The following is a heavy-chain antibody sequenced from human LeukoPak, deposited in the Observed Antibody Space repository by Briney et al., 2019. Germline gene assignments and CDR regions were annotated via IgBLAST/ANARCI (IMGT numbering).Heavy chain of an antibody. CDR1: GGSISSYY. D-gene: IGHD6-13*01. Sequence: SETLSLTCTVSGGSISSYYWSWIRQPPGKGLEWIGYNPSLKSRVTISVDTSKNQFSLKLSSVTAADTAVYYCARDGSAAGTRFGMDVWGQGTTVTVSS. CDR3: ARDGSAAGTRFGMDV. J-gene: IGHJ6*02. V-gene: IGHV4-59*01.